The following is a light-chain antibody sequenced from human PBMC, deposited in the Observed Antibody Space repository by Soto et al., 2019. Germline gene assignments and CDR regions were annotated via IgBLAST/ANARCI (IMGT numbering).Light chain of an antibody. V-gene: IGKV3-20*01. Sequence: EIVLTQSPGTLSLSPGERATLSCRASQSINTRYSAWYQQKPGQPPRLLIYATSSRAPGIPDRFSGSGSGTDFTLTISRLEPEDFAVYYCQQYNNWPPMSTFGQGTKLEMK. CDR1: QSINTRY. CDR2: ATS. CDR3: QQYNNWPPMST. J-gene: IGKJ2*01.